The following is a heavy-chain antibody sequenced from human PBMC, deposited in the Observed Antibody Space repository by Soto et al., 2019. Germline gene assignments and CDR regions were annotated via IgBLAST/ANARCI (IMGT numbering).Heavy chain of an antibody. Sequence: QVQLVESGGGLVEPGGSLRLSCAASGFRFSDHYMTWIRQAPGKGLEWVSKISSSGTTMYYADSVKGRFTVSRGNAKNSLYLEMNSLRAEDTAVYYCAGDPYYYGSAFWGQGTLVTVSS. J-gene: IGHJ4*02. V-gene: IGHV3-11*01. CDR3: AGDPYYYGSAF. D-gene: IGHD3-10*01. CDR1: GFRFSDHY. CDR2: ISSSGTTM.